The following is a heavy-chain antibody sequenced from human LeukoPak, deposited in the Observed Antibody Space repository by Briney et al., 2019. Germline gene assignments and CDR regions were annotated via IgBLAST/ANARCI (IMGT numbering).Heavy chain of an antibody. V-gene: IGHV4-34*01. CDR2: INHSGST. CDR3: ARGGVVNFYYYYGMDV. Sequence: SETLPLTCAVYGGSFSGYYWSWIRQPPGKGLEWIGEINHSGSTNYNPSLKSRVTISVDTSKNQFSLKLSSVTAADTAVYYCARGGVVNFYYYYGMDVWGQGTTVTVSS. CDR1: GGSFSGYY. D-gene: IGHD3-3*01. J-gene: IGHJ6*02.